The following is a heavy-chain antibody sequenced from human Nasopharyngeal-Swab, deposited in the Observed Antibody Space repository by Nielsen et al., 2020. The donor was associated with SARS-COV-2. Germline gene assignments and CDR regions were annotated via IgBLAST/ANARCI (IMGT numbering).Heavy chain of an antibody. Sequence: WCGQRPGKGLEWVAVIWYDGSNKYYADSVKGRFTISRDNSKNTLYLQMNSLRAEDTAVYYCARDLATVTTTPGMDVWGQGTTVTVSS. D-gene: IGHD4-17*01. V-gene: IGHV3-33*01. J-gene: IGHJ6*02. CDR3: ARDLATVTTTPGMDV. CDR2: IWYDGSNK.